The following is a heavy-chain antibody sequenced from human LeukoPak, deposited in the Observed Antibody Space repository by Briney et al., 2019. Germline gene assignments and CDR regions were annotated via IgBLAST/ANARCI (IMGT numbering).Heavy chain of an antibody. CDR2: FSSSGRT. V-gene: IGHV4-39*01. J-gene: IGHJ4*02. D-gene: IGHD5-18*01. CDR3: ARQSVYRYNSFDY. Sequence: PSETLSLTCTVSGDSISSGSYNWGWHRQPPGQGREWIGNFSSSGRTYYNPSLKSRISISVDTSKNQFSLKLSSVTASDTAVCDRARQSVYRYNSFDYWGQGTLVTVSS. CDR1: GDSISSGSYN.